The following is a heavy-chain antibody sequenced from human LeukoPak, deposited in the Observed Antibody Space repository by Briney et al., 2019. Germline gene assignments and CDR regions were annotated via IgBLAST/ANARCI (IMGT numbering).Heavy chain of an antibody. Sequence: SETLSLTCTLSGGSISTYYWSWIQQPPGKGLEWIGYIYHSGSTNYNPSLKSRVTISVDTSKNQFSLKLSSVTAADTAVYYCARGGGYASPIGYWGQGALVTVSS. V-gene: IGHV4-59*01. CDR2: IYHSGST. CDR1: GGSISTYY. CDR3: ARGGGYASPIGY. J-gene: IGHJ4*02. D-gene: IGHD5-12*01.